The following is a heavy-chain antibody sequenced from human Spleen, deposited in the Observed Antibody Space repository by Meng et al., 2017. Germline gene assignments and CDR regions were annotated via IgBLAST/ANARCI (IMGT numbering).Heavy chain of an antibody. J-gene: IGHJ4*02. CDR1: GGSFSDYY. CDR3: ARGPTTMAHDFDY. V-gene: IGHV4-34*01. CDR2: INHSGST. Sequence: QVQLAQWGAGLLKPSETLSLTCVVSGGSFSDYYGSWIRQPPGKGLEWIGEINHSGSTNYNPSLESRATISVDTSQNNLSLKLSSVTAADSAVYYCARGPTTMAHDFDYWGQGTLVTVSS. D-gene: IGHD4-11*01.